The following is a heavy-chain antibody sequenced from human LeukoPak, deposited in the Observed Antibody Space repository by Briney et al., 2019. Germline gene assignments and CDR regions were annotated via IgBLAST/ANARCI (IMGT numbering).Heavy chain of an antibody. CDR3: ARTANFAAGYYIDY. J-gene: IGHJ4*02. D-gene: IGHD6-13*01. Sequence: GGSLRLSCAASGFTFSSYTMNWVHQAPGKGLEWVSSISGSSRHKYCADSVKGRFTISRDNAKNSLYLQMNSLRAEDTAVYYCARTANFAAGYYIDYWGQGTLVTVSS. CDR2: ISGSSRHK. V-gene: IGHV3-21*01. CDR1: GFTFSSYT.